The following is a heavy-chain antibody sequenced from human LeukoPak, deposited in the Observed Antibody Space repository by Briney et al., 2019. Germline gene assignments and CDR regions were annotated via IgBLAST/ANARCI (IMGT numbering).Heavy chain of an antibody. J-gene: IGHJ3*02. CDR2: IYYSGST. CDR1: GGSISRNY. D-gene: IGHD3-10*01. CDR3: ARDINYYGSGSNFAAFDI. Sequence: PSETLSLTCNVSGGSISRNYWSWIRQPPGKGLEWIGYIYYSGSTNYNPSLKSRLTITVDTSKNQFSLKLSSVTAADTAVYYCARDINYYGSGSNFAAFDIWGQGTMVTVSS. V-gene: IGHV4-59*01.